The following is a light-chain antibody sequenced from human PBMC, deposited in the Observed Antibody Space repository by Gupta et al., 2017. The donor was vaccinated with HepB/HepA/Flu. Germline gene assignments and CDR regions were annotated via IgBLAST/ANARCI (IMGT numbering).Light chain of an antibody. CDR3: QHSYSTPLP. CDR2: AAS. Sequence: DIQMTQSPSSLSASVGDRVTITCRASQSISSYLNWYQQKPGKAPKLLIYAASSVQSGVPSRFSGSGSGTDFTLTISSLQPEDFATYYCQHSYSTPLPFGGGTKVEIK. CDR1: QSISSY. V-gene: IGKV1-39*01. J-gene: IGKJ4*01.